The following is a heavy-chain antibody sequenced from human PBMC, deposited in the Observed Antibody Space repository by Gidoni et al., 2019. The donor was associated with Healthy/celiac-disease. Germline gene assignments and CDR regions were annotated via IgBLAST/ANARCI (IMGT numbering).Heavy chain of an antibody. CDR1: GFTFRSYS. V-gene: IGHV3-21*01. CDR2: ISSSSSYI. D-gene: IGHD6-13*01. J-gene: IGHJ5*02. CDR3: AGGNGAAAGTLLPS. Sequence: EVQLVESGGGLVKPGGSLRLSCAASGFTFRSYSLKWVRQAPGKGLEWDESISSSSSYIYYADTVKGRFTISRDNAKKSLYLQMNSVVDEDTAVYYCAGGNGAAAGTLLPSWGQGTLVTVSS.